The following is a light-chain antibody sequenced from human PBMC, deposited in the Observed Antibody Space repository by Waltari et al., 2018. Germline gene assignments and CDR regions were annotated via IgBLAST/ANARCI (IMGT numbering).Light chain of an antibody. Sequence: DIQMTQSPSTLSASVGDRVSITCRASQSISIWLARYQQRSGKAPKLLISKSSSLESGVPSRFSGSGSGTEFTLTITNLHPDDFATYYCQHYDNYPVAFGQGTKLEI. J-gene: IGKJ2*01. CDR3: QHYDNYPVA. CDR1: QSISIW. CDR2: KSS. V-gene: IGKV1-5*03.